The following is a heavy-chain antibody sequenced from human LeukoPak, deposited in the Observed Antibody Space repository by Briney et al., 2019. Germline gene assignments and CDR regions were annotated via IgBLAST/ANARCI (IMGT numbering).Heavy chain of an antibody. CDR1: GFTFSSYG. V-gene: IGHV3-33*01. J-gene: IGHJ2*01. D-gene: IGHD6-19*01. CDR2: IWYDGSNK. CDR3: ARAAGYSSGWYFDL. Sequence: GGSLRLSCAASGFTFSSYGMHWVRQAPGKGLEWVAVIWYDGSNKYYADSVKGRFTISRDNSKNTLYLQMNSLRAEDTAVYYCARAAGYSSGWYFDLWGRGTLVTVSS.